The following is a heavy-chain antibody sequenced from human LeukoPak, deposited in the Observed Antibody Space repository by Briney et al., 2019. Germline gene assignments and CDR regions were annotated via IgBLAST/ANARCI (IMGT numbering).Heavy chain of an antibody. Sequence: GGSLRLSCAASGFTFNNYAMHWVRQAPGKGLEWVAVVTYDGNNQYYADSVKGRFTVSRDNSRNTVNLQMNSLRGEDTAVYYCARAPIRGAVAGVDYWGQGTLVTVSS. J-gene: IGHJ4*02. CDR2: VTYDGNNQ. CDR3: ARAPIRGAVAGVDY. CDR1: GFTFNNYA. D-gene: IGHD6-19*01. V-gene: IGHV3-30-3*01.